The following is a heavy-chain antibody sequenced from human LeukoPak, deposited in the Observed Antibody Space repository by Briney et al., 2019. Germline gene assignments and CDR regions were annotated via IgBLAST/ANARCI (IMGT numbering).Heavy chain of an antibody. CDR1: GGSISSYY. J-gene: IGHJ6*03. CDR3: ARRARGSRYEGRYYMDV. D-gene: IGHD1-1*01. V-gene: IGHV4-59*01. CDR2: IYYSGSA. Sequence: SETLSLTCTVSGGSISSYYWSWIRQPPGKGLEWIGYIYYSGSANYNPSLKSRVTISVDTSKNQFSLKLSSVTAADTAVYYCARRARGSRYEGRYYMDVWGKGTTVTISS.